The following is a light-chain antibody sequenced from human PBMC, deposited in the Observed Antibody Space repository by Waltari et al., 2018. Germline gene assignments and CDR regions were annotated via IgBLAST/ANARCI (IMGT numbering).Light chain of an antibody. CDR3: QQYYNTPYT. Sequence: DIGVTQSPDSLAVSLGERATLNCQSSQSVLYSSKNKNYLAWFQQKPPQPPKLLIYWASTRESGVPDRFSGSGSGTDFTLTISSLQAEDVAVYYCQQYYNTPYTFGQGTKLEIK. V-gene: IGKV4-1*01. CDR2: WAS. CDR1: QSVLYSSKNKNY. J-gene: IGKJ2*01.